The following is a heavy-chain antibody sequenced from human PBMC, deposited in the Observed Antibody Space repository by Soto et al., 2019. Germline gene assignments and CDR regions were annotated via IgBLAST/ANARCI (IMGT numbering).Heavy chain of an antibody. J-gene: IGHJ3*01. CDR2: ISSSSSYT. V-gene: IGHV3-11*06. D-gene: IGHD3-22*01. CDR1: GFTFSDYY. CDR3: ARESYYDSSPWF. Sequence: GGSLRLSCASSGFTFSDYYMSWIRQAPGKGLEWVSYISSSSSYTNYADSVKGRFTISRDNAKNSLYLQMNSLRAEDTAVYYCARESYYDSSPWFWGQGTMVTVSS.